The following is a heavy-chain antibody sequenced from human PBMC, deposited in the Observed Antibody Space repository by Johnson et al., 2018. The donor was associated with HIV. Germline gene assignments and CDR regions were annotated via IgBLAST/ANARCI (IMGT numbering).Heavy chain of an antibody. CDR2: ISYDGSNK. D-gene: IGHD1-7*01. CDR3: ARDWNNWNYGVPYACDI. J-gene: IGHJ3*02. V-gene: IGHV3-30*04. Sequence: QEKLVESGGGVVQPGRSLRLSCAASGFTFSSYAMHWVRQAPGKGLEWVAVISYDGSNKYYADSVKGRFTISRDNSKNTLYLQMNSLRAEDTAVYYCARDWNNWNYGVPYACDIWGQGTMVTVSS. CDR1: GFTFSSYA.